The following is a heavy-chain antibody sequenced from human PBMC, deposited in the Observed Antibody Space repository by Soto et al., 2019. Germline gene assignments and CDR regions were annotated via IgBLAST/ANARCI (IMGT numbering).Heavy chain of an antibody. Sequence: SETLSLTCTVSGGSIETFYWSWIRQPPRKGLEWIVYISNSGSTSYNPSLESRVTVSVDTAKNEFSLKLNSVTAADTATYYCARILRDSQGWYHHDFWGQGTLVTVSS. D-gene: IGHD6-19*01. V-gene: IGHV4-59*01. CDR2: ISNSGST. CDR3: ARILRDSQGWYHHDF. J-gene: IGHJ4*02. CDR1: GGSIETFY.